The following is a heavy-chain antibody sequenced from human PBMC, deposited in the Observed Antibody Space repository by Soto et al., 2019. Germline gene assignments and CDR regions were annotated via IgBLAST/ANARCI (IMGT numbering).Heavy chain of an antibody. J-gene: IGHJ5*02. CDR2: ISSSTSYV. V-gene: IGHV3-21*01. CDR3: ARDARGGRVANCFDA. CDR1: GFTFSRYG. Sequence: GGSLRLSCAASGFTFSRYGMNWVRQAPGKGLEWVSSISSSTSYVYYADSVKGRFSVSRDNAKKILYLEMYALRTEDTAVYYCARDARGGRVANCFDAWGQGTMVTVYS. D-gene: IGHD2-15*01.